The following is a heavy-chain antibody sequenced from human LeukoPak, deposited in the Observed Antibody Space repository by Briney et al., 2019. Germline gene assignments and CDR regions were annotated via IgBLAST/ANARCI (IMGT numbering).Heavy chain of an antibody. V-gene: IGHV3-21*01. D-gene: IGHD3-10*01. CDR3: ARDYYGSGSYLDY. CDR2: ISSSSSYI. Sequence: GGSLRLSCAASGFTFSSYSINWVRQAPGKGLEWVSSISSSSSYIYYADSVKGRFTISRDNAKNSLYLQMNSLRAEDTAVYYCARDYYGSGSYLDYWGQGTLATVSS. J-gene: IGHJ4*02. CDR1: GFTFSSYS.